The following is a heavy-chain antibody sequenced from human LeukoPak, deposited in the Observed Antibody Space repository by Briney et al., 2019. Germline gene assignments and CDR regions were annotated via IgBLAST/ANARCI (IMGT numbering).Heavy chain of an antibody. Sequence: GASVRVSCKASGYTFTSYHMHWVRQAPGQGLYSMGIINPIGVGTTYAQQFQGKVTMTRDTSTSTVYMELSSLRSEDTAVYYCAKLAAAGTAHYYFDYWGRGTLVTVSS. CDR1: GYTFTSYH. V-gene: IGHV1-46*01. CDR2: INPIGVGT. D-gene: IGHD6-13*01. J-gene: IGHJ4*02. CDR3: AKLAAAGTAHYYFDY.